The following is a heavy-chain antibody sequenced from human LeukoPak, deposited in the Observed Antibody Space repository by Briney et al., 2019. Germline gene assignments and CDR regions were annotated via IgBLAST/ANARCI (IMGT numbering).Heavy chain of an antibody. Sequence: GGSLRLSCAASGFTFSSYWMSWVRQAPGKGLEWVANIKQDGSEKYYVDSVKGRFTISRDNAKNSLYLQMNSLRAEDTAVYYCARDVGYCSGGSCYYYYMDVGGKGTTVTVSS. CDR3: ARDVGYCSGGSCYYYYMDV. CDR2: IKQDGSEK. V-gene: IGHV3-7*01. CDR1: GFTFSSYW. J-gene: IGHJ6*03. D-gene: IGHD2-15*01.